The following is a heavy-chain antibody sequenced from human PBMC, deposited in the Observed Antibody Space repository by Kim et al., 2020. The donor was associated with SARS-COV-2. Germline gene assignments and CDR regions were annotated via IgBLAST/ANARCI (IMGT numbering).Heavy chain of an antibody. J-gene: IGHJ4*02. V-gene: IGHV3-33*01. CDR3: ARDKGERYSDY. CDR2: IWSDGSKE. Sequence: GGSLRLSCAASGLPFSASGMHWVRQAPGKGLEWVAMIWSDGSKEYYADSVKGRFTISRDNSINTVYLQMNSLRAEDTAVYYCARDKGERYSDYWGQGTLVSVS. D-gene: IGHD3-16*01. CDR1: GLPFSASG.